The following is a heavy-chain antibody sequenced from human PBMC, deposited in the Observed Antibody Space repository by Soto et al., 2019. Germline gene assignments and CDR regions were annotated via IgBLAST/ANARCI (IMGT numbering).Heavy chain of an antibody. CDR1: GGSISSYY. V-gene: IGHV4-59*12. Sequence: SETLSLTCTVSGGSISSYYWSWIRQPPGKGLEWIGYIYYSGSTNYNPSLKSRVTISVDTSKNQFSLKLSSVTAADTAVYYCARVRAAAGAQDHDYWGQGTLVTVS. CDR3: ARVRAAAGAQDHDY. CDR2: IYYSGST. J-gene: IGHJ4*02. D-gene: IGHD6-13*01.